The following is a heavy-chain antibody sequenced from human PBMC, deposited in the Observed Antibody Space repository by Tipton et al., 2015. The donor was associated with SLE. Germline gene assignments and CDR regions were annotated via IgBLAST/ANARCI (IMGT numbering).Heavy chain of an antibody. V-gene: IGHV4-4*07. J-gene: IGHJ6*03. Sequence: LRLSCAASGFTFSHHGMHWVRQPAGKGLEWIGLIYNSGITNYNPSLQSRVTLSVDMSKNQFSLRLSSVTAADTGVYYCVKSVVVVSPRDYYYYMDVWGKGTTVTVSS. CDR3: VKSVVVVSPRDYYYYMDV. D-gene: IGHD2-15*01. CDR1: GFTFSHHG. CDR2: IYNSGIT.